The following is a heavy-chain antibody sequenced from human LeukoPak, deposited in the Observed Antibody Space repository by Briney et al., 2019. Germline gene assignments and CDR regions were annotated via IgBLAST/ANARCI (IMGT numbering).Heavy chain of an antibody. CDR1: GGSINSGSYY. CDR2: IYISGNT. J-gene: IGHJ5*02. V-gene: IGHV4-61*09. Sequence: SETLSLTCTVSGGSINSGSYYWSWIRQPAGKGLEWIGHIYISGNTNYNPSLESRVTISVDTSKNQFSLKLSSVTAADTAVYYCARKGIAVAGKKNWFDPWGQGTLVTVSS. CDR3: ARKGIAVAGKKNWFDP. D-gene: IGHD6-19*01.